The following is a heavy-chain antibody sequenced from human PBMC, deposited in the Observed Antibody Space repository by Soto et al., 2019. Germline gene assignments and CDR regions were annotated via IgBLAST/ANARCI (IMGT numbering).Heavy chain of an antibody. CDR3: ARGGGYFYMDV. D-gene: IGHD1-1*01. Sequence: QVQLRQWGAGLLKPSETLSLTCAVYGGSFSGYYWSWVRQPPGKGLEWIGEINHSGSTNYNPSLKSRVTISIDTSKNQFSLKLNSVTAADTAVYFCARGGGYFYMDVWGKGPTVSVSS. CDR2: INHSGST. V-gene: IGHV4-34*01. CDR1: GGSFSGYY. J-gene: IGHJ6*03.